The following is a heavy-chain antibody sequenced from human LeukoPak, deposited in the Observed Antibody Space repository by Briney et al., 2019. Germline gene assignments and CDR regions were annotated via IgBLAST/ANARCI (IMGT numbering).Heavy chain of an antibody. CDR3: ARRSSPSWSWFDP. J-gene: IGHJ5*02. CDR1: GYTFTGYY. CDR2: INPNSGDT. V-gene: IGHV1-2*02. Sequence: GASVKVSCKASGYTFTGYYMHWVRQAPGQGLEWMGWINPNSGDTNYAQKFQGRVTMTRDTSISTAYMELSSLRSDDTAVYYCARRSSPSWSWFDPWGQGTLVTVSS. D-gene: IGHD6-6*01.